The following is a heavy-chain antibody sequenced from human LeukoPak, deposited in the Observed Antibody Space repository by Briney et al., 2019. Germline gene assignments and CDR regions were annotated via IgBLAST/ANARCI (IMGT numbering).Heavy chain of an antibody. Sequence: ASVKVSCKASGYTFTSNYIHWVRQAPGQGLEWMGMIYPRDGSTSYAQKFQGRVTVTRDTSTSTVHMEQSGLRSGDTAVYYCARDQEGFDYWGQGTLVTVSS. CDR1: GYTFTSNY. J-gene: IGHJ4*02. CDR2: IYPRDGST. CDR3: ARDQEGFDY. V-gene: IGHV1-46*01.